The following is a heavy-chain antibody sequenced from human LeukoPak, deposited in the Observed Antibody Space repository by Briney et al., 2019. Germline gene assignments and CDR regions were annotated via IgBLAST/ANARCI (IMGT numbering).Heavy chain of an antibody. V-gene: IGHV3-11*01. CDR1: GFTFSDYY. Sequence: GGSLRLSCAASGFTFSDYYMSWIRQAPGKGLEWVSYISSSGSTIYYADSVKGRFTISSDNAKNSLYLQMNSLRAEDTAVYYCARDHPRYSGSYYWSFYYYGMDVWGQGTTVTVSS. CDR2: ISSSGSTI. J-gene: IGHJ6*02. CDR3: ARDHPRYSGSYYWSFYYYGMDV. D-gene: IGHD1-26*01.